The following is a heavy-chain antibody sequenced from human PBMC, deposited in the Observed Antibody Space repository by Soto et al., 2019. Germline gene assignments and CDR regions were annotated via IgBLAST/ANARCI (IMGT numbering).Heavy chain of an antibody. CDR1: GYTFTGYY. CDR3: ALSVVVAAVLDY. J-gene: IGHJ4*02. D-gene: IGHD2-15*01. V-gene: IGHV1-2*02. CDR2: INPNSGGT. Sequence: ASVKVSCKASGYTFTGYYMHWVRQAPGQGLEWMGWINPNSGGTNYAQKFQGRVTMTRDTSISTAYMELSRLRSDDTAVYYCALSVVVAAVLDYCGRGTLVAVSS.